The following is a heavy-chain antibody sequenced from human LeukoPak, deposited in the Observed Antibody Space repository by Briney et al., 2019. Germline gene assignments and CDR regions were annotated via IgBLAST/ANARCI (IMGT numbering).Heavy chain of an antibody. CDR3: TKSVRSIWWGGAYYFDY. J-gene: IGHJ4*02. D-gene: IGHD6-13*01. V-gene: IGHV3-23*01. CDR2: ISGSGDST. Sequence: PGGSLRLSCAASGFTFRSYAMSWVRQAPGKGLERVSVISGSGDSTDYADSVKGRFSISRDNSKNTLYLQMNSLRAEDTAVYYCTKSVRSIWWGGAYYFDYWGQGALVTVSS. CDR1: GFTFRSYA.